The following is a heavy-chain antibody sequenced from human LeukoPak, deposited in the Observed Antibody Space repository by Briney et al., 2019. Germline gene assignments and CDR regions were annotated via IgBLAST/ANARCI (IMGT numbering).Heavy chain of an antibody. CDR2: IWYDGSNK. CDR3: ARGIVGATLPDAFDI. J-gene: IGHJ3*02. CDR1: GFTFSSYG. Sequence: PGRSLRLSCAASGFTFSSYGMHWVRQAPGKGLEWVAVIWYDGSNKYYADSVKGRFTISRDNSKNTLYLQMNSLRAEDTAVYYCARGIVGATLPDAFDIWGQGTKVTVSS. V-gene: IGHV3-33*01. D-gene: IGHD1-26*01.